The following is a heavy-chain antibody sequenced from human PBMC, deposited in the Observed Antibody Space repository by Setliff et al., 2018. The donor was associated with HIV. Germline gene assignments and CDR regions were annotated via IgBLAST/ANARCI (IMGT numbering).Heavy chain of an antibody. V-gene: IGHV3-11*05. CDR2: ISNSSGHT. D-gene: IGHD3-3*01. J-gene: IGHJ4*02. Sequence: PGGSLRLSCAASGFTFSDYFMAWVRQTPVKGLEWISYISNSSGHTVYADSVTGRFTISRDNSKNTLYLQMSSLRAEDTAVYYCAKDRGDYDFWSGYYVYWGQGTPVTVSS. CDR3: AKDRGDYDFWSGYYVY. CDR1: GFTFSDYF.